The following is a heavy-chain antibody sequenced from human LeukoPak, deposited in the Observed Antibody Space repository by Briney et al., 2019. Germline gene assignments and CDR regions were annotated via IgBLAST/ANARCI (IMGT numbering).Heavy chain of an antibody. V-gene: IGHV4-39*01. Sequence: SETLSLTCTVSGGSISSTTYYWGWIRQPPGKGLEWIGSVYYGGATYYNPSLKSRVTISVDTSRSQFSLKLSSVTAADTAVYYCAGSIAARLDYWGQGTLVTVSS. CDR2: VYYGGAT. J-gene: IGHJ4*02. D-gene: IGHD6-6*01. CDR1: GGSISSTTYY. CDR3: AGSIAARLDY.